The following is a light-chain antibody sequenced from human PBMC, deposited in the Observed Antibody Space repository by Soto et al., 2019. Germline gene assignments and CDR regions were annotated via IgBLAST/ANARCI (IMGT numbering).Light chain of an antibody. CDR3: QQSYSTPLT. Sequence: IVMTQSPATLSVSPGERATLSCRASQNILSNLAWYQQKPGLAPRLLIYGASTRATGIPARFSGSGSGTDFTLTISSLQPEDFATYYCQQSYSTPLTFAGGTKVDVK. CDR1: QNILSN. V-gene: IGKV3-15*01. J-gene: IGKJ4*01. CDR2: GAS.